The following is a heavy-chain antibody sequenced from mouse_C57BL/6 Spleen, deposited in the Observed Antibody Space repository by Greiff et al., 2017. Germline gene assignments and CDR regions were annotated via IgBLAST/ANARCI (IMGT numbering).Heavy chain of an antibody. J-gene: IGHJ2*01. CDR3: TRGDDYEYIDY. CDR2: IDPETGGT. V-gene: IGHV1-15*01. CDR1: GYTFTDYE. Sequence: QVQLQQSGAELVRPGASVTLSCKASGYTFTDYEMHWVKQTPVHGLEWIGAIDPETGGTAYNQKFKGKAILTADKSSSTAYMELRSLTSEDSAVYYCTRGDDYEYIDYWGQGTTLTVSS. D-gene: IGHD2-4*01.